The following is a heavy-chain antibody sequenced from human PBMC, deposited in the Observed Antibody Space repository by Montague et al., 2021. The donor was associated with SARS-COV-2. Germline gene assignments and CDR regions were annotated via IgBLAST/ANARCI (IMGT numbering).Heavy chain of an antibody. D-gene: IGHD6-19*01. V-gene: IGHV6-1*01. J-gene: IGHJ4*02. CDR1: GDSVGVISVG. CDR3: VRYSGWFYFDF. CDR2: TYYRSKWYS. Sequence: CAISGDSVGVISVGRRWIRHSSSIGPQRLGMTYYRSKWYSDYAPSVRGRLTVNPDASKNEFSLELNYVTPEDTAVYYCVRYSGWFYFDFWGQGTLVTVSS.